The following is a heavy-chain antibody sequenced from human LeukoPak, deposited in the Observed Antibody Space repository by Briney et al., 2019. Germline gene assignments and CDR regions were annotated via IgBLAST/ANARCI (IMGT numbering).Heavy chain of an antibody. CDR1: GFTFSSYA. CDR3: AKDSDFWSGPSMFDP. D-gene: IGHD3-3*01. J-gene: IGHJ5*02. CDR2: ISGSGGST. V-gene: IGHV3-23*01. Sequence: HPGGSLRLSCAASGFTFSSYAMSWVRQAPGKGLEWVSAISGSGGSTYYADSVKGRFTISRDNSKNTLYLQMNSLGAEDTAVYYCAKDSDFWSGPSMFDPWGQGTLVTVSS.